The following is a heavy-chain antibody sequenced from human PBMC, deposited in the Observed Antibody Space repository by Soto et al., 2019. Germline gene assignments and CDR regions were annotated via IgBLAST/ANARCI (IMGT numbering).Heavy chain of an antibody. D-gene: IGHD3-3*01. CDR3: ARGSKNITIFGVVLRPYYYGMDV. CDR1: GGSFSGYY. J-gene: IGHJ6*02. CDR2: INHSGST. V-gene: IGHV4-34*01. Sequence: SETLSLTCAVYGGSFSGYYWSWIRQPPGKGLEWIGEINHSGSTNYNPSLKSRVTISVDTSKNQFSLKLSSVTAADTAVYYCARGSKNITIFGVVLRPYYYGMDVWGQGTTVTAP.